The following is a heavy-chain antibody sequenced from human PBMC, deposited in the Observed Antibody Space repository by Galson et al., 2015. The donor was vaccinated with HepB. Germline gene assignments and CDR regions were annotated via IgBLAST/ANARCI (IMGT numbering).Heavy chain of an antibody. CDR1: GFTFSSYA. CDR2: ISYDGSNK. Sequence: SLRLSCAASGFTFSSYAMHWVRQAPGKGLEWVAVISYDGSNKYYADSVKGRFTISRDNSKNTLYLQMNSLRAEDTAVYYCARESGYCSGGSCCEGLGENWFDPWGQGTLVTVSS. D-gene: IGHD2-15*01. J-gene: IGHJ5*02. CDR3: ARESGYCSGGSCCEGLGENWFDP. V-gene: IGHV3-30-3*01.